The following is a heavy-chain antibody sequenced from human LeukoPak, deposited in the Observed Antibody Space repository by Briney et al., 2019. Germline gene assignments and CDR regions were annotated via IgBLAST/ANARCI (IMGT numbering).Heavy chain of an antibody. D-gene: IGHD2-2*01. J-gene: IGHJ4*02. Sequence: GGSLRLSCAASGFTFNNYGLSWVRQAPGKGLEWVSAISGSGVATYYADSVKGRFTISRDNSKNTLYLQMNSLRAEDTAVYYCSKWKAIVLVPEARSPIDYWGQGTLVTVSS. CDR1: GFTFNNYG. CDR2: ISGSGVAT. CDR3: SKWKAIVLVPEARSPIDY. V-gene: IGHV3-23*01.